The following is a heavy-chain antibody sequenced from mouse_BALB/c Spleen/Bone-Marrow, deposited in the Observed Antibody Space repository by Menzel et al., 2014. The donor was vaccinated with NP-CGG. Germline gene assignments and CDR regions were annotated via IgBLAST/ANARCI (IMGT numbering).Heavy chain of an antibody. CDR3: ARDQVYYYGSSYGYFDV. CDR1: GFTFSDYG. V-gene: IGHV5-15*02. CDR2: ISNLAYSI. D-gene: IGHD1-1*01. J-gene: IGHJ1*01. Sequence: EVQGVESGGGLVQPGGSRKLSCAASGFTFSDYGMAWVRQAPGKGPEWVAFISNLAYSIYYADTVRGRFTISRGNAKNTLYLEMSSLRSEDTAMYYCARDQVYYYGSSYGYFDVWGAGTTVTVSS.